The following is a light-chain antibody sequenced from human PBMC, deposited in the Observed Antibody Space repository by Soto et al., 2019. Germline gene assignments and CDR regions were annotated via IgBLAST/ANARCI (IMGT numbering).Light chain of an antibody. J-gene: IGLJ1*01. CDR2: DVN. CDR1: STDVDGYDY. CDR3: SSYTSSAPFYV. V-gene: IGLV2-14*03. Sequence: QSALTQPASVFGSPGQSITLSCTGASTDVDGYDYVSWYQQHPGQAPKLMIYDVNNRPSGVSYRFSGSKSGDTASLTISGLQAEDDADYYCSSYTSSAPFYVFGTGTKVTVL.